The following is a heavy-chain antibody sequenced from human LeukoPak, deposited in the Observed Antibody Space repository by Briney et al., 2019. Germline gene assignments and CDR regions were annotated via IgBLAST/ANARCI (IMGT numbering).Heavy chain of an antibody. V-gene: IGHV4-39*01. Sequence: SETLSLTCTVSGASISSDNYWGWIRQAPGKGLELIGSVHFSGTTYYNPSLKSRVAIALDTSKNQFSLKLRSVTAADTAIYYCAKRGMWLVWLENWGHGTLVTVSS. J-gene: IGHJ1*01. CDR1: GASISSDNY. D-gene: IGHD6-19*01. CDR2: VHFSGTT. CDR3: AKRGMWLVWLEN.